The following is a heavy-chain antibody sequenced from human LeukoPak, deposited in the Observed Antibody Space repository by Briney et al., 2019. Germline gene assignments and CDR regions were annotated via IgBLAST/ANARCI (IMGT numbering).Heavy chain of an antibody. J-gene: IGHJ4*02. CDR3: ARYDSRGSASTKFDY. CDR2: IYGRAST. CDR1: GFTFSNSAM. Sequence: PGGSLRLSCAASGFTFSNSAMNWVRQVPGKGLEWIGRIYGRASTSYNPSLMNRVTMSVDTSKNHFSLQLTSVTAADTAVYYCARYDSRGSASTKFDYWGPGIQVTVSS. V-gene: IGHV4-38-2*01. D-gene: IGHD3-3*01.